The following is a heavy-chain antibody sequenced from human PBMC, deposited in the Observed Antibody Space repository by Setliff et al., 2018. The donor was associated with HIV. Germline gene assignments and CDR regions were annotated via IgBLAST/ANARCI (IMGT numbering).Heavy chain of an antibody. D-gene: IGHD5-18*01. V-gene: IGHV1-3*01. CDR2: ISGDNSNR. J-gene: IGHJ3*02. Sequence: ASVKVSCKASGYAFSESGIHWMRQAPGQRLEWMGWISGDNSNRKYSEKLQGRVTITAETSATTSYMELRSLKSDDTAIYFCASGMRWDTAMGDAFDIWGQGTMVTVSS. CDR1: GYAFSESG. CDR3: ASGMRWDTAMGDAFDI.